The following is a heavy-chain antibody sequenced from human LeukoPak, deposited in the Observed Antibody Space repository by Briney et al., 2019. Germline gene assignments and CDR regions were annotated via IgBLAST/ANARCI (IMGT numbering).Heavy chain of an antibody. CDR3: ARVSNRGYCSGGSCYPPHYGMDV. Sequence: SETLSLTCAVYGGSFSGYYWSWIRQPPGKGLEWIGEINHSGSNNYNPSLKSRVNISVDTSKNHFSLKLSSVTAADTAVYYCARVSNRGYCSGGSCYPPHYGMDVWGQGTTVTVSS. CDR1: GGSFSGYY. CDR2: INHSGSN. V-gene: IGHV4-34*01. D-gene: IGHD2-15*01. J-gene: IGHJ6*02.